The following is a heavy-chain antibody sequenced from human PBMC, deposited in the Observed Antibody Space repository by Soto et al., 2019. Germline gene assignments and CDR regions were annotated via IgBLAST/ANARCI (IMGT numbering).Heavy chain of an antibody. V-gene: IGHV4-59*11. CDR2: IYYSGST. CDR3: ARYEAAAGDYYYYYGMDV. D-gene: IGHD6-13*01. J-gene: IGHJ6*01. CDR1: DGSSISHY. Sequence: SETLPLTKTVSDGSSISHYCSWIRQPQGKGLEWIGYIYYSGSTNYNPSLRSRVTISVDTSKNQFSLKLSSVTAADTAVYYCARYEAAAGDYYYYYGMDVWGQRTTVTSPQ.